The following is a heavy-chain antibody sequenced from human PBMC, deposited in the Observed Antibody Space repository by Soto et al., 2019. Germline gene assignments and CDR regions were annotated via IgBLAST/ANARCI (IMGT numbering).Heavy chain of an antibody. J-gene: IGHJ5*02. D-gene: IGHD2-2*01. CDR1: GFTFSSYS. CDR2: ISSSSSYI. Sequence: GGSLRLSCAAYGFTFSSYSMNWVRQAPGKGLEWVSSISSSSSYIYYADSVKGRFTISRDNAKNSLYLQMNSLRAEDTAVYYCARTPLVVPAANNCFDPCGQGTLVIVSS. CDR3: ARTPLVVPAANNCFDP. V-gene: IGHV3-21*01.